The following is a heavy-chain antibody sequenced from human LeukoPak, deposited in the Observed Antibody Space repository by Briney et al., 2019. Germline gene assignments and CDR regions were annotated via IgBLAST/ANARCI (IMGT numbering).Heavy chain of an antibody. J-gene: IGHJ5*02. D-gene: IGHD1-26*01. Sequence: SETLSLTCTVSGYSISSGCYWGWIRQPPGKGLEWIGSIYHSGSTYCNPSLKSRVTISVDTSKNQFSLKLSSVTAADTAVYYCARIDYGSYPDPWGQGTLVTVSS. CDR3: ARIDYGSYPDP. V-gene: IGHV4-38-2*02. CDR2: IYHSGST. CDR1: GYSISSGCY.